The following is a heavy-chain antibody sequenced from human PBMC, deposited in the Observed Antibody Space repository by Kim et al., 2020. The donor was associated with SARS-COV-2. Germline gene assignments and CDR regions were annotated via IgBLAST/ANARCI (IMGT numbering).Heavy chain of an antibody. V-gene: IGHV1-3*01. CDR3: ARDRYGGNSDFDY. J-gene: IGHJ4*02. D-gene: IGHD4-17*01. Sequence: KEAQKFQGRVTVTRDTSAGTGYMELSSLRSEDTAVYYCARDRYGGNSDFDYWGQGTLVTVSS.